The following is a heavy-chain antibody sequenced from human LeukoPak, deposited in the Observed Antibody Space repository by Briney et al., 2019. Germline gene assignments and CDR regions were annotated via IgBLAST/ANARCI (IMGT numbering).Heavy chain of an antibody. CDR1: GYTFTSYD. CDR3: ARFENSSPRYYYYYYGMDV. CDR2: MNPNSGNT. Sequence: ASVKVSCKASGYTFTSYDINWVRQATGQGLEWMGWMNPNSGNTGYAQKFQGRVTMTRNTSISTAYMELSSLRSEDTAVYYCARFENSSPRYYYYYYGMDVWGQGTTVTVSS. D-gene: IGHD2-21*01. V-gene: IGHV1-8*01. J-gene: IGHJ6*02.